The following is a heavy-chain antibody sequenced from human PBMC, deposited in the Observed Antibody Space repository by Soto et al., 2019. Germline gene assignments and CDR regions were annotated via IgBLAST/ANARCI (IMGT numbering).Heavy chain of an antibody. CDR3: ARGRGGLFIPHFDD. V-gene: IGHV1-3*01. J-gene: IGHJ4*02. CDR2: INAGNVNT. D-gene: IGHD3-9*01. Sequence: QVQLVQSGAEVKKPGASGKVSCKASGYTFTSYAMHWVRQAPGHRLEWMGWINAGNVNTKYSQKFQGRVTITRDTYASTAYMELSSLRYEDTTGYYCARGRGGLFIPHFDDCGQGTLVTASS. CDR1: GYTFTSYA.